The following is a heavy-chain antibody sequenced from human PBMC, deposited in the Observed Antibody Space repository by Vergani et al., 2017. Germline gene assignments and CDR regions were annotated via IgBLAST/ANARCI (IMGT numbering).Heavy chain of an antibody. J-gene: IGHJ6*02. D-gene: IGHD2-2*01. Sequence: QVQLVQSGAEVKKPGASVKVSCKASGYTFTSYGISWVRQAPGQGLEWMGWISAYNGNTNYAQKLQGRATMTTDTSTSTAYMELRSLRSDDTAVYYCARDPDIVVVPADPYYYNYYGMDVWGQGTTVTVYS. CDR3: ARDPDIVVVPADPYYYNYYGMDV. CDR2: ISAYNGNT. V-gene: IGHV1-18*04. CDR1: GYTFTSYG.